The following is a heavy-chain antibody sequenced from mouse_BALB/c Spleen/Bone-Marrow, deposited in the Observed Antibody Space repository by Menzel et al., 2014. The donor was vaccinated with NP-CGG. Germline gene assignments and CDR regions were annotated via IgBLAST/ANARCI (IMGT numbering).Heavy chain of an antibody. Sequence: QVQLQQSGPELAKPGASVRISCKASGYTFTSYYIHWVKQRPGQGLEWIGWIFPGNFYTKFNENFKGRATLTADKSSSTAYMHLSSLTSEDSAVYFCARDDYDYWGQGTTLTVSS. CDR1: GYTFTSYY. J-gene: IGHJ2*01. CDR2: IFPGNFYT. D-gene: IGHD2-4*01. CDR3: ARDDYDY. V-gene: IGHV1S56*01.